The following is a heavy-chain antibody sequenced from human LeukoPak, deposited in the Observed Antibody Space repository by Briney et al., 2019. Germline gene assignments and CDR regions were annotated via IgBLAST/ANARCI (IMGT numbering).Heavy chain of an antibody. CDR3: AKEVPMVRGVKYFDY. J-gene: IGHJ4*02. Sequence: GGSLRLSCAASGFTFSSYAMSWVREAPGKGLEWDSAISGSGGSTYYADSVKGRFTISRDNSKNTLYLQMNSLRAEDTAVYYCAKEVPMVRGVKYFDYWGQGTLVTVSS. V-gene: IGHV3-23*01. D-gene: IGHD3-10*01. CDR2: ISGSGGST. CDR1: GFTFSSYA.